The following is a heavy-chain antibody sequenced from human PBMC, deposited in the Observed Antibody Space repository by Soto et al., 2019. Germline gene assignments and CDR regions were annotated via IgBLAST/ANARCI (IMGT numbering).Heavy chain of an antibody. D-gene: IGHD3-3*01. J-gene: IGHJ4*02. V-gene: IGHV4-61*01. Sequence: SETLSLTCAVSGYSIRSGYFWSWIRQPPGKGLEWIGYIYYSGSTNYNPSLKSRVTISVDTSKNQFSLKLSSVTAADTAVYYCARFWGGNADYWGQGTLVTVSS. CDR1: GYSIRSGYF. CDR2: IYYSGST. CDR3: ARFWGGNADY.